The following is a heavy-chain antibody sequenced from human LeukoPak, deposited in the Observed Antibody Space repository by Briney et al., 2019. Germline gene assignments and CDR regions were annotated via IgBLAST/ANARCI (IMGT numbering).Heavy chain of an antibody. D-gene: IGHD2-21*02. CDR3: SRSGDCYSPVCWFDP. Sequence: SVYVSCEASGVTFCSYAIGWVRQAPGQGVEWMLGIFPIFGTANYAQQFQGRVNMTTDESTSTAYIEPSSLRAEYTAVYYCSRSGDCYSPVCWFDPWGQGTLVTVSS. CDR1: GVTFCSYA. J-gene: IGHJ5*02. V-gene: IGHV1-69*05. CDR2: IFPIFGTA.